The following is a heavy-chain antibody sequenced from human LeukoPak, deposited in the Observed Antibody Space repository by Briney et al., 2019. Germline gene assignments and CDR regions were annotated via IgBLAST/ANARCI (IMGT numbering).Heavy chain of an antibody. CDR2: IIPILGIA. Sequence: ASVKVSCKASGGTFSSYALSWVRQAPGQGLEWMGRIIPILGIANYAQKFQGRVTITADKSTSTAYMELSSLRSEDTAVYYCARGGIVGATFVAFDIWGQGTMVTVSS. J-gene: IGHJ3*02. V-gene: IGHV1-69*04. CDR3: ARGGIVGATFVAFDI. CDR1: GGTFSSYA. D-gene: IGHD1-26*01.